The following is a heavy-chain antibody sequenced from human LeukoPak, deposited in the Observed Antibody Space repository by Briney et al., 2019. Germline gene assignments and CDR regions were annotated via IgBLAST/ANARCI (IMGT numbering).Heavy chain of an antibody. D-gene: IGHD6-13*01. CDR3: ARVLIAAAGQYYFDY. CDR1: GGTFSSYA. V-gene: IGHV1-69*04. Sequence: SVKVSCKASGGTFSSYAISWVPQAPGQGLEWMGRIIPILGIANYAQKFQGRVTITADKSTSTAYMELSSLRSEDTAVYYCARVLIAAAGQYYFDYWGQGTLVTVSS. J-gene: IGHJ4*02. CDR2: IIPILGIA.